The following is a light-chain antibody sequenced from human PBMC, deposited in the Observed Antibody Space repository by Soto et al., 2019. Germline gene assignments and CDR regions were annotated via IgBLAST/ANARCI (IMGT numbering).Light chain of an antibody. CDR3: QSYDSRLSSVV. V-gene: IGLV1-40*01. Sequence: QSVLTQPPAVSGATGKRASISCNGRSSNIGAGYDVLWHEHLPRTAPKLLIYQNNNRPSGVPDRFSGSKSGTSASLAITGLPAEDEADYYCQSYDSRLSSVVFGGGTKVTVL. J-gene: IGLJ2*01. CDR2: QNN. CDR1: SSNIGAGYD.